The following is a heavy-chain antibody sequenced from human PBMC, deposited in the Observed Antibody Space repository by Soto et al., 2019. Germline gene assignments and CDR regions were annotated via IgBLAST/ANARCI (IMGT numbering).Heavy chain of an antibody. CDR3: ARRGGYCSSTSCYAGYYYYYYYMDV. V-gene: IGHV1-8*01. J-gene: IGHJ6*03. CDR2: MNPNSGNT. D-gene: IGHD2-2*01. CDR1: GYTFTSYD. Sequence: QVQLVQSGAEVKKPGASVKVSCKASGYTFTSYDINWVRQATGQGLEWMGWMNPNSGNTGYAQKFQGRVTMNRNTSISTAYMELSSLRSEDTAVYYCARRGGYCSSTSCYAGYYYYYYYMDVWGKGTTVTVSS.